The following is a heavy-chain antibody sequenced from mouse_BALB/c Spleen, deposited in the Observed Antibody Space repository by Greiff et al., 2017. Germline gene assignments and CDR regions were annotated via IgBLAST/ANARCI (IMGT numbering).Heavy chain of an antibody. CDR1: GFNIKDYY. CDR3: AREGSSPFAY. V-gene: IGHV14-4*02. CDR2: IDPENGDT. J-gene: IGHJ3*01. Sequence: EVKLVESGAELVRSGASVKLSCTASGFNIKDYYMHWVKQRPEQGLEWIGWIDPENGDTEYAPKFKGKATLTSDKSSSTAYMELSSLTSEDSAVYYCAREGSSPFAYWGQGTLVTVSA. D-gene: IGHD1-1*01.